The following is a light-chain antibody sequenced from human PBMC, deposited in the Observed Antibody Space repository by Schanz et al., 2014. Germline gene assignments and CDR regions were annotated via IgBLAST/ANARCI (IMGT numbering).Light chain of an antibody. V-gene: IGKV3-20*01. CDR3: QQYDSAPGT. CDR2: GAS. Sequence: EIVLTQSPGALSLSPGDRATLSCRASQSVSSIDLAWYQQKPGQAPNVLIYGASRRATGIPDRFSGSGSGTDFTLTISRLEPEDFAVYYCQQYDSAPGTFGQGTKLEIK. J-gene: IGKJ2*01. CDR1: QSVSSID.